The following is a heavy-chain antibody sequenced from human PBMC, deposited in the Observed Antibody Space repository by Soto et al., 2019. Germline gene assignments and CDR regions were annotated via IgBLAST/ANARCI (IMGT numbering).Heavy chain of an antibody. V-gene: IGHV4-4*07. J-gene: IGHJ4*02. CDR2: IHSKGKT. Sequence: QLLLQESGPGLVRPSEILSLTCTVAGGSIDNHFCHWLRQPAGKGLEWIGHIHSKGKTIYNPSLEGRATLSVDTAQKRFSLTLDYLTGADTALYYCAISTYNLFDSLGQGTLVTVSS. CDR1: GGSIDNHF. CDR3: AISTYNLFDS. D-gene: IGHD1-1*01.